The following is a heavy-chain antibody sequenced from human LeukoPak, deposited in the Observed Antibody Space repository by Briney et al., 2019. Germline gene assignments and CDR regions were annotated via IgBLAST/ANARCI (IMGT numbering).Heavy chain of an antibody. J-gene: IGHJ2*01. CDR1: GYSISSGYY. Sequence: SETLSLTCTVSGYSISSGYYWGWIRPPPGKGLEWIGSIYHSGSTYYNPSLKSRVTISVDTSKNQFSLKLSSVTAADTAVYYCARERAGVEMATIFDWYFDLWGRGTLVTVSS. V-gene: IGHV4-38-2*02. CDR3: ARERAGVEMATIFDWYFDL. D-gene: IGHD5-24*01. CDR2: IYHSGST.